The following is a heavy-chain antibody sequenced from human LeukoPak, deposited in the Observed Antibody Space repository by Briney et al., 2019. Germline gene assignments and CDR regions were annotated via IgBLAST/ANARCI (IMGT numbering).Heavy chain of an antibody. V-gene: IGHV3-64D*06. J-gene: IGHJ4*02. CDR1: GFTFSSYA. Sequence: PGGSLRLSCSASGFTFSSYAMHWVRQAPGKGLEYVSAISSNGGSTYYADSVKGRFTISRDNSKNTLYLQMSSLRAEDTAVYYCVKTSRGYNWNDSPYYFGYWGQGTLVTVSS. CDR2: ISSNGGST. CDR3: VKTSRGYNWNDSPYYFGY. D-gene: IGHD1-1*01.